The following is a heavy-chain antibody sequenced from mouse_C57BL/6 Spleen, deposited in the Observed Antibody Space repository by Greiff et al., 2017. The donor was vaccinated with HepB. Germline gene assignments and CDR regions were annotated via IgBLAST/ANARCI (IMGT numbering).Heavy chain of an antibody. V-gene: IGHV1-50*01. Sequence: VQVVESGAELVKPGASVKLSCKASGYTFTSYWMQWVKQRPGQGLEWIGEIDPSDSYTNYNQKFKGKATLTVDTSSSTAYMQLSSLTSEDSAVYYCARRATRDYYGSSYFDYWGQGTTLTVSS. CDR3: ARRATRDYYGSSYFDY. CDR2: IDPSDSYT. D-gene: IGHD1-1*01. J-gene: IGHJ2*01. CDR1: GYTFTSYW.